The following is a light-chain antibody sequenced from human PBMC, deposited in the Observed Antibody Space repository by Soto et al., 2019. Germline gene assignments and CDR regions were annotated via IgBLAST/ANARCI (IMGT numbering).Light chain of an antibody. J-gene: IGLJ2*01. CDR2: YDS. CDR3: QVWDSSSDHPGVV. Sequence: SYELTQPPSVSVAPGKTARITCGGTNIGSKSVHWYQQKPGQAPVLVIYYDSDRPSGIPERFSGSNSGNTATLTISRVEAGDEADYYCQVWDSSSDHPGVVFGGGTKVTV. V-gene: IGLV3-21*04. CDR1: NIGSKS.